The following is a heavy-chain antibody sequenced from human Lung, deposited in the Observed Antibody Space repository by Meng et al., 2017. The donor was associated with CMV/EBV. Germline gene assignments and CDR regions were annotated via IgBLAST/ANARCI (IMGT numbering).Heavy chain of an antibody. CDR3: ATGDLVVMIAIPLDY. Sequence: LTCAASGFTFSNYAMHWVRQAPGKGLEWVAVISYDGSNKYYADSVKGRFTISRDDSKNTLYLQMNSLRAEDTAVYYCATGDLVVMIAIPLDYWGQGXLVTVSS. V-gene: IGHV3-30-3*01. CDR2: ISYDGSNK. CDR1: GFTFSNYA. D-gene: IGHD2-21*01. J-gene: IGHJ4*02.